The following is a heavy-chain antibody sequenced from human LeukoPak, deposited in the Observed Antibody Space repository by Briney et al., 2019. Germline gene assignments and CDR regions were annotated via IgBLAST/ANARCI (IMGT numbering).Heavy chain of an antibody. D-gene: IGHD3-10*01. CDR3: ATSPVRVRGVIVY. J-gene: IGHJ4*02. Sequence: GGSLRLSCAASGFTFSSYAMSWVRQAPGKGLEWVSAISGSGGSTYYADSVKGRFTISRDNPKNTLYLQMNSLRAEDTAVYYCATSPVRVRGVIVYWGQGTLVTVSS. CDR1: GFTFSSYA. V-gene: IGHV3-23*01. CDR2: ISGSGGST.